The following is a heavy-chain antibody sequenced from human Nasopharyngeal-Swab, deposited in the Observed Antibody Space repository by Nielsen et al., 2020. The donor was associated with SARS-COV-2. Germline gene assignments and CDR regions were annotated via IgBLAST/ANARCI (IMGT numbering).Heavy chain of an antibody. CDR2: ISSSGTYI. V-gene: IGHV3-21*01. CDR3: ARDCGIGAYFYYGMDV. D-gene: IGHD3-10*01. Sequence: GESLKISCAASGFTFSSYTVNWVRQAPGKGLEWVSSISSSGTYIYSADSVKGRFTISRDNAKNSLYTQMNSLRAEDTAVYYCARDCGIGAYFYYGMDVWGQGTTVTVSS. CDR1: GFTFSSYT. J-gene: IGHJ6*02.